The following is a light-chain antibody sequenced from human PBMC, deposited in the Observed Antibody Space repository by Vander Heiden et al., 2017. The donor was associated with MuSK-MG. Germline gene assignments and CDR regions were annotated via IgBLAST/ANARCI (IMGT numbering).Light chain of an antibody. CDR1: QSVRAT. J-gene: IGKJ3*01. V-gene: IGKV3-15*01. CDR3: QQYINWPRST. Sequence: SALPQSPGLLSVSPGESATLYCTASQSVRATVAWYQQRPGQAPRLLISYATTRAAGVPTRFSGKGSGTEYSLTISGLQSDDFAVYFCQQYINWPRSTFGHGTTVDVK. CDR2: YAT.